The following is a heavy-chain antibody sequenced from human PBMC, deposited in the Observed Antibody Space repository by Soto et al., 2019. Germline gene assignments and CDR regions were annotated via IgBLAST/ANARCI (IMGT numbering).Heavy chain of an antibody. V-gene: IGHV4-59*01. D-gene: IGHD3-3*01. CDR1: GGPISSYC. CDR3: AMCSYYDFWSGYYTGIWFDP. CDR2: IYYSGST. J-gene: IGHJ5*02. Sequence: KPSETLSLTCTVSGGPISSYCWTWIWQPPGKGLEWIGYIYYSGSTNYNPSLKSRVTISVDTSKNQFSLKLSSVTAADTAVCYCAMCSYYDFWSGYYTGIWFDPWGKGTLVTVS.